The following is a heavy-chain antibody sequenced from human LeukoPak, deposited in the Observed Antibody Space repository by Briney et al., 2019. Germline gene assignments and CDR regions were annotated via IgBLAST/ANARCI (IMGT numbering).Heavy chain of an antibody. J-gene: IGHJ5*02. Sequence: ASVKVSCKVSGYTLTELSMHWVRQAPGQGLEWMGIINPSGGSTSYAQKFQGRVTMTRDTSTSTVYMELSSLRSEDTAVYYCARSARSVAFDPWGQGTLVTVSS. D-gene: IGHD1-14*01. CDR3: ARSARSVAFDP. CDR1: GYTLTELS. CDR2: INPSGGST. V-gene: IGHV1-46*01.